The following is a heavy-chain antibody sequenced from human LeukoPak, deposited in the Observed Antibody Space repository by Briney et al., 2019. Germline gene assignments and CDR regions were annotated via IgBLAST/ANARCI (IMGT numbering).Heavy chain of an antibody. CDR3: IKYLRLDLKFDTFDM. CDR2: ISWDSGSS. D-gene: IGHD1-7*01. V-gene: IGHV3-9*01. J-gene: IGHJ3*02. Sequence: GGSLRLSCAASGFPFDDYAMHWVRLPPGKGLERVSSISWDSGSSVYADSVKGRFTISRDNAKHSLYLQMNGLTPDDTALYYCIKYLRLDLKFDTFDMWGQGTMVTVSS. CDR1: GFPFDDYA.